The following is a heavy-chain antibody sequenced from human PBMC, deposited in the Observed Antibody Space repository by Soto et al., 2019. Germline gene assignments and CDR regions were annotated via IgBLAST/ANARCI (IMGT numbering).Heavy chain of an antibody. V-gene: IGHV1-2*02. J-gene: IGHJ4*02. CDR1: GYTFSDYY. Sequence: GASVKVSCKASGYTFSDYYMHWIRQAPGQGPEWMGWIHAKSGTTNYAQKFQGRVTLTRDTSISTAYMELSRLTSDDTAVYFCARGGVTIFGVVDYWGQGTQVTVSS. CDR3: ARGGVTIFGVVDY. CDR2: IHAKSGTT. D-gene: IGHD3-3*01.